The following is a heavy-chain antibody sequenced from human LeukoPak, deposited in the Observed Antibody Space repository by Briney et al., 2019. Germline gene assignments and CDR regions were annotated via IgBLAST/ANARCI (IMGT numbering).Heavy chain of an antibody. V-gene: IGHV3-74*01. CDR2: INSDGSST. D-gene: IGHD4-11*01. J-gene: IGHJ6*03. Sequence: PGGSVRLSCAASGFTFSSYWMHWVRQAPGKGLVWVSRINSDGSSTSYADSVKGRFTISRDNAKNTLYLQMNSLRTEDTAVYYCARVSVTTEYYYYYMDVWGKGTTVTVSS. CDR3: ARVSVTTEYYYYYMDV. CDR1: GFTFSSYW.